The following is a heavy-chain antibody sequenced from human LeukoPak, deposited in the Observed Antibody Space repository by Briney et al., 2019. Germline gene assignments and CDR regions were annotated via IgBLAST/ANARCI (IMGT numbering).Heavy chain of an antibody. D-gene: IGHD3/OR15-3a*01. CDR1: GGSISSSSYY. CDR3: ARPRGEDFWTVMGAFDI. J-gene: IGHJ3*02. CDR2: IYHSGST. V-gene: IGHV4-39*01. Sequence: SETLSLTCTVSGGSISSSSYYWGWIRQPPGKGLEWIGSIYHSGSTYYNPSLKSRVTISVDTSKNQFSLKLSSVTAADTAVYYCARPRGEDFWTVMGAFDIWGQGTMVTVSS.